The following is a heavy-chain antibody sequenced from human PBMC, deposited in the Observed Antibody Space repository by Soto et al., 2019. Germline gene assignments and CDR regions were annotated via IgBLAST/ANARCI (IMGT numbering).Heavy chain of an antibody. CDR1: GGTFSSYA. Sequence: SVKVSCKASGGTFSSYAISWVRQAPGQGLEWMGGIIPIFGTANYAQKFQGRVTITADESTSTAYMELSSQRSEDTAVYYCAEEYYDSRGYPPSRSYYYGMGVWGQGTTVTVSS. CDR3: AEEYYDSRGYPPSRSYYYGMGV. CDR2: IIPIFGTA. D-gene: IGHD3-22*01. V-gene: IGHV1-69*13. J-gene: IGHJ6*02.